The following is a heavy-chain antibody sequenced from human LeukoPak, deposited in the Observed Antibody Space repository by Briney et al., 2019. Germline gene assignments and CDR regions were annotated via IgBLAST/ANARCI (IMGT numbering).Heavy chain of an antibody. CDR2: IIPILGIA. CDR3: ARAGSSLVWFDP. D-gene: IGHD6-6*01. J-gene: IGHJ5*02. CDR1: GGTFSSYA. Sequence: SSVRVSCKASGGTFSSYAISWVRQAPGQGLEGRGRIIPILGIANYAQKFQRRITITADKSTSPVYMELSSLRSEDTAVYDCARAGSSLVWFDPWGQGTLVTVSS. V-gene: IGHV1-69*04.